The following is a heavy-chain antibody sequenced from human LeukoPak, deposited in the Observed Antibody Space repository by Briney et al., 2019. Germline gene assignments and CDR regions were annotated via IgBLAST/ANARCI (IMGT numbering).Heavy chain of an antibody. CDR1: GGSFSGYY. CDR2: INHSGST. D-gene: IGHD3-3*01. V-gene: IGHV4-34*01. J-gene: IGHJ4*02. Sequence: SETLSLTCAVYGGSFSGYYWSWIRQPPGKGLEWIGEINHSGSTNYNPSLKSRVTISVDTSNNQFSLRLSSVTATDTAVYYCVRQAVIGATNRYFDSWGQGTLVTVFS. CDR3: VRQAVIGATNRYFDS.